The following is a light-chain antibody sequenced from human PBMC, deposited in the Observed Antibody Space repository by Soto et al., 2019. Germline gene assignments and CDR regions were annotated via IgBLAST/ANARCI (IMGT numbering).Light chain of an antibody. Sequence: DIQMTQSPSSLSASVGDRVTITCRASQTTNNYLNWYQLKPGKAPKLLIYAASTLQTGVPSRFTGSGSGTDFPLTPISLQPADYATDFCHHSYSRPYAFGPGTKVEIK. CDR2: AAS. V-gene: IGKV1-39*01. J-gene: IGKJ2*01. CDR1: QTTNNY. CDR3: HHSYSRPYA.